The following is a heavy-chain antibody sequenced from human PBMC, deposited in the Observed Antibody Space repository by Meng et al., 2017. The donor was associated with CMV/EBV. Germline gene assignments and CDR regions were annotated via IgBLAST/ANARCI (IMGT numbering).Heavy chain of an antibody. CDR2: IRYDGSNK. J-gene: IGHJ5*02. CDR3: AKRRGSSWYGWFDP. Sequence: GGSLRLSCAASGFTFSNYGMHWVRQAPGKGLGWVAFIRYDGSNKYYADSVKGRFTISRDNSKNTLYLQMNSLRGEDTAVYYCAKRRGSSWYGWFDPWGQGILVTVSS. V-gene: IGHV3-30*02. CDR1: GFTFSNYG. D-gene: IGHD6-13*01.